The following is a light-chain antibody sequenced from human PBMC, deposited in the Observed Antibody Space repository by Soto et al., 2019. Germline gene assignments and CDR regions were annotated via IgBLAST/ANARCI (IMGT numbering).Light chain of an antibody. CDR2: DVS. Sequence: QSALTPPRSVSGSPGQSVTISCTGTSSDVGGYNYVSWYQQHTGKAPKLMIYDVSKRPSGVPDRFSGSKSGNTASLTISGLQAVDEADYYCCSYAGSPWVFGGGTKLTAL. V-gene: IGLV2-11*01. CDR1: SSDVGGYNY. CDR3: CSYAGSPWV. J-gene: IGLJ3*02.